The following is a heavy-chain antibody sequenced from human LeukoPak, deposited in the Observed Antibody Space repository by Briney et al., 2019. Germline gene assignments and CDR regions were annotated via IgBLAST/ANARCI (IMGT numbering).Heavy chain of an antibody. CDR2: INTNTGNP. D-gene: IGHD3-16*02. Sequence: GASVKVSFKASGYTFTSYAMNWVRQAPGQGLEWMGWINTNTGNPTYAQGFTGRFVFSLDTSVSTTYLQISSLKAEDTAVYYCARAYQHLGELSLPHYWGQGTLVTVSS. CDR3: ARAYQHLGELSLPHY. V-gene: IGHV7-4-1*02. J-gene: IGHJ4*02. CDR1: GYTFTSYA.